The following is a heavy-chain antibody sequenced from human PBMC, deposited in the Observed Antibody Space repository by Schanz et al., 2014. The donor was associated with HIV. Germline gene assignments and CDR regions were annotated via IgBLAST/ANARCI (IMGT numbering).Heavy chain of an antibody. CDR3: ARETIQLCPDY. D-gene: IGHD5-18*01. V-gene: IGHV3-9*01. Sequence: EVQLLESGGGVVQPGRSLRLSCAAFGLTFDDYAMHWVRQVPGKGLEWVSGINWNSGRIGYADSVKGRFTISRDNAKDSLYLQMNSLRAEDTAVYYCARETIQLCPDYWGQGTLVTVSS. CDR2: INWNSGRI. J-gene: IGHJ4*02. CDR1: GLTFDDYA.